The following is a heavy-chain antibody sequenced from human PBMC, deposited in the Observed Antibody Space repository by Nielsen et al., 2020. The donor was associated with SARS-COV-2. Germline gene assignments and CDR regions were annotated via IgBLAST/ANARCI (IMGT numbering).Heavy chain of an antibody. J-gene: IGHJ4*02. CDR3: ARAETQYYYDSSGYLY. V-gene: IGHV1-18*01. Sequence: ASVKVSCKASGYTFTSYGISWVRQAPGQGLEWMGWISAYNGNTNYAQKLQGRVTMTTDTSTSTAYMELSSLRSEDTAVYYCARAETQYYYDSSGYLYWGQGTLVTVSS. CDR2: ISAYNGNT. CDR1: GYTFTSYG. D-gene: IGHD3-22*01.